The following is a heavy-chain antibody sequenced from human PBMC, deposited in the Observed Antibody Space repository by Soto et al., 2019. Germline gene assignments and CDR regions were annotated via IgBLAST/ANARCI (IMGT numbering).Heavy chain of an antibody. CDR1: GYTFTSYA. V-gene: IGHV1-3*01. Sequence: QLVQSGAEVKKPGASVKVSCKASGYTFTSYAMHWVRQAPGQRLEWMGWINAGNGNTKYSQKFQGRVTITRDTSASTAYMERSSLRSEDTAVYYCARAPGGPAAIADYWGQGTLVTVSS. CDR3: ARAPGGPAAIADY. CDR2: INAGNGNT. J-gene: IGHJ4*02. D-gene: IGHD2-2*01.